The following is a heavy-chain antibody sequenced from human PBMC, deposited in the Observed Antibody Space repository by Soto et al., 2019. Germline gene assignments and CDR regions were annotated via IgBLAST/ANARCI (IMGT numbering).Heavy chain of an antibody. CDR3: ARRPPRGIGFGDYQGLVI. D-gene: IGHD4-17*01. Sequence: QVHLQQWGAGLLKPSETLSLTCAVDGGSFSGYHWTWIRQFPGKGLEWIGEIIHSGRDNYNPSLSGRVSLSIDPSKKQFSLKLTSVTASDTALYYCARRPPRGIGFGDYQGLVIWGRGTLVTVSS. J-gene: IGHJ2*01. CDR2: IIHSGRD. V-gene: IGHV4-34*12. CDR1: GGSFSGYH.